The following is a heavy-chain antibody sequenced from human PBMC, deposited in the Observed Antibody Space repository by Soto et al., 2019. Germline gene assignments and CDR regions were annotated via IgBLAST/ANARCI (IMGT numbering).Heavy chain of an antibody. J-gene: IGHJ3*01. CDR2: IYHSGST. CDR1: GDSLTIGGHC. Sequence: QVRLQESGPGLVRPSQTLSLTCSVSGDSLTIGGHCWTWIRQHPGKGLEWIGYIYHSGSTYYSPSLKSRVTISVDTSENQFSLKLTSMTAADTAVYYCARGGDGFDLWGQGKMVTVSS. V-gene: IGHV4-31*03. CDR3: ARGGDGFDL.